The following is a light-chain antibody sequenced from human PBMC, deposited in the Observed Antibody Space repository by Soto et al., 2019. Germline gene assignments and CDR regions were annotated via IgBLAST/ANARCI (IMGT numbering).Light chain of an antibody. CDR1: SSNIGINT. J-gene: IGLJ1*01. Sequence: QLVLTQPPSASGTPGQRVTISCSGSSSNIGINTVNWYQQLPGTAPKLLIYSSNQRPSGVPDRFSGSKSGTSASLAISGLQSEAEADYYCAAWDDSLNGPVFGTGTKLTVL. CDR3: AAWDDSLNGPV. CDR2: SSN. V-gene: IGLV1-44*01.